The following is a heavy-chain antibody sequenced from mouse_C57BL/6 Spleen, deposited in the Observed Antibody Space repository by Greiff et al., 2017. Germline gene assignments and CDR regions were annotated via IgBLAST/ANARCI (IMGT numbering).Heavy chain of an antibody. CDR3: ARYDYGYAMDY. V-gene: IGHV1-61*01. CDR1: GYTFTSYW. D-gene: IGHD2-4*01. CDR2: IYPSDSET. Sequence: VQLQQPGAELVRPGSSVKLSCKASGYTFTSYWMDWVKQRPGQGLEWIGNIYPSDSETHYNQKFKDKATLTVDKSSSTAYMQLSSLTSEDSAVYYCARYDYGYAMDYWGQGTSVTVSS. J-gene: IGHJ4*01.